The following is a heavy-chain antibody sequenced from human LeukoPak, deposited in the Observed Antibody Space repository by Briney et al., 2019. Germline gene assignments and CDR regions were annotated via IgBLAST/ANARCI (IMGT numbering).Heavy chain of an antibody. CDR2: IKQDGSEK. D-gene: IGHD3-9*01. V-gene: IGHV3-7*03. J-gene: IGHJ4*02. Sequence: GESLRLSCAASGFTFSSYWMSWVRQAPGKGLEWVANIKQDGSEKYYVDSGKGRFTISRDNDKNSLYLQMNSLRAEDTAVYYCARDVKGRYFDWFFDYWGQGTLVTVSS. CDR1: GFTFSSYW. CDR3: ARDVKGRYFDWFFDY.